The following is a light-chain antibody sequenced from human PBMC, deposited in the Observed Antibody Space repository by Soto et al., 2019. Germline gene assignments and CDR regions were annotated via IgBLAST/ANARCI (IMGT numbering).Light chain of an antibody. CDR1: QSIRYN. Sequence: EIVMTQSPATLSVSPGESATLSCRASQSIRYNLAWYQQRPGQSPRLLIYDVSTRATGIPARFRGSGSATEFTLTISSLQSEDFAVYYCQQYSDHMYTFGQGTKLVIK. J-gene: IGKJ2*01. V-gene: IGKV3-15*01. CDR2: DVS. CDR3: QQYSDHMYT.